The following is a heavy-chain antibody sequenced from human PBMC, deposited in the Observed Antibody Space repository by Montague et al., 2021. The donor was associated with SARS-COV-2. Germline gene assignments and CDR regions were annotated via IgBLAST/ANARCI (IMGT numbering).Heavy chain of an antibody. V-gene: IGHV4-39*01. CDR2: IHYIGNT. J-gene: IGHJ4*02. CDR3: ARLLPDGTVVATDIPFDS. D-gene: IGHD2-21*02. CDR1: GASISRSDYY. Sequence: SETLSLTCNVSGASISRSDYYWAWIRQPPGKGLNLIGSIHYIGNTYYNPSPEVRVTRSVDTSENQFSLKLGSVIAADTAVHYCARLLPDGTVVATDIPFDSWGQGTLVTVSS.